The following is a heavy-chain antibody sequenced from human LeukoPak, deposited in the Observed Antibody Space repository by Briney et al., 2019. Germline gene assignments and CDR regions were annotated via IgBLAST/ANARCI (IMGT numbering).Heavy chain of an antibody. CDR3: ARSRSGYYEDY. V-gene: IGHV3-7*01. D-gene: IGHD3-22*01. Sequence: GGSLRLSCAASGFTFSNFWMSWVRQAPGKGLEWVANIKEDGSEKYSVESVTGRFTISRDNAKNSLSLQVNSLRAEDTAVYFCARSRSGYYEDYWGQGTLVTVSS. CDR2: IKEDGSEK. J-gene: IGHJ4*02. CDR1: GFTFSNFW.